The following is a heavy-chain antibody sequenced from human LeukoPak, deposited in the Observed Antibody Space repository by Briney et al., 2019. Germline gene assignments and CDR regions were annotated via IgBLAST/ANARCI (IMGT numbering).Heavy chain of an antibody. CDR2: IRYDGSNK. CDR3: AKDVAAGTLYYYYYYMDV. CDR1: GFTFSSYG. Sequence: PGGSLRLSCAASGFTFSSYGMHWVRQAPGKGLEWVAFIRYDGSNKYYADSVKGRFTISRDNSKNTLYLQMNSLRAEDTAVYYCAKDVAAGTLYYYYYYMDVWGKGTTVTISS. D-gene: IGHD6-13*01. V-gene: IGHV3-30*02. J-gene: IGHJ6*03.